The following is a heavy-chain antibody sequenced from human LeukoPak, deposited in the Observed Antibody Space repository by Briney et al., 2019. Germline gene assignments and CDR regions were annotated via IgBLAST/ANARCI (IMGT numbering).Heavy chain of an antibody. CDR3: ARELGRYYMDV. Sequence: PGGSLRLSCAASGFTFSSYWMSWVRQAPGKGLEWVANIKQDGSEKYYVDSVKGRFTVSRDNAKNSLYLQMNSLRAEDTAVYYCARELGRYYMDVWGKGTTVTVSS. J-gene: IGHJ6*03. V-gene: IGHV3-7*01. CDR1: GFTFSSYW. CDR2: IKQDGSEK.